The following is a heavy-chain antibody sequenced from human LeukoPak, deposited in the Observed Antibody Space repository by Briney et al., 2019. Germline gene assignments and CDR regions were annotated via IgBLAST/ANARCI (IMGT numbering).Heavy chain of an antibody. Sequence: PSETLSLTCTVSGGSIIGYYWSWIRQPAGKGLEWIGRIHGTGGTDYNPSLKSRVTMSVDTSKNQFSLKLTSVTAADTAVYYCAKDGSSWPFFDSWGQGTLVTVSS. CDR2: IHGTGGT. J-gene: IGHJ4*02. CDR1: GGSIIGYY. CDR3: AKDGSSWPFFDS. D-gene: IGHD6-13*01. V-gene: IGHV4-4*07.